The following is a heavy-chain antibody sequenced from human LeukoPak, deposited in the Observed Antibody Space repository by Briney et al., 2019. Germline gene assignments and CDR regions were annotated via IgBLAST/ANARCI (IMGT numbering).Heavy chain of an antibody. CDR2: ISYDGSNK. CDR1: GFTFSSYA. CDR3: ARDVGDCCPGGRFDP. D-gene: IGHD2-21*02. J-gene: IGHJ5*02. V-gene: IGHV3-30-3*01. Sequence: PGRSLRLSCAASGFTFSSYAMHWVRQAPGKGLEWVAVISYDGSNKYYADSVKGRFTISRDNSKNTLYLQMNSLRTEDTALYYCARDVGDCCPGGRFDPWGQGTLVTVSS.